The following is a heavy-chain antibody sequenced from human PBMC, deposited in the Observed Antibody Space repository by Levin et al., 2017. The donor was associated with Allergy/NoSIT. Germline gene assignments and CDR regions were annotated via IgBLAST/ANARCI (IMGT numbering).Heavy chain of an antibody. CDR2: ISDGGGNT. D-gene: IGHD6-13*01. Sequence: GESLKISCAASGFTFSTYAMSWVRPAPGKGLEWVSVISDGGGNTNYAESVKGRFTISRDNSKDTLYLHMNSLTAAYSAVYYCAKAGSSWYIEIDHWGQGTLVTVSS. CDR1: GFTFSTYA. V-gene: IGHV3-23*01. CDR3: AKAGSSWYIEIDH. J-gene: IGHJ4*02.